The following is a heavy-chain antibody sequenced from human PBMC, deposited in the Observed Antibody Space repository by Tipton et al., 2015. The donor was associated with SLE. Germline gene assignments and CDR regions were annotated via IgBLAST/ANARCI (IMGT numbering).Heavy chain of an antibody. D-gene: IGHD3-22*01. CDR2: INHSGST. CDR1: GGSFSGYY. Sequence: TLSLTCAVYGGSFSGYYWSWIRQPPGKGLEWIGEINHSGSTNYNPSLKSRVTISVDTSKNQFSLKLSSVTAADTAVYYCAREETYYYDSSGSRYFDYWGQGTLVTVSS. CDR3: AREETYYYDSSGSRYFDY. V-gene: IGHV4-34*01. J-gene: IGHJ4*02.